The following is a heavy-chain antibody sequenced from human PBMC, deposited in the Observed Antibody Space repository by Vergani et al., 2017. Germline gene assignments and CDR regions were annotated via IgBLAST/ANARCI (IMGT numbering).Heavy chain of an antibody. CDR3: ARVKYYYGSGSYSGDNWFDP. Sequence: QVQLQESGPGLVKPSETLSLTCTVSGGSISSYYWSWIRQPPGKGLEWIGYIYYSGSTNYKPSLKSRVTISVDTSKNQFPLKLSSVTASDTAVYYCARVKYYYGSGSYSGDNWFDPWGQGTLVTVSS. CDR1: GGSISSYY. CDR2: IYYSGST. D-gene: IGHD3-10*01. J-gene: IGHJ5*02. V-gene: IGHV4-59*01.